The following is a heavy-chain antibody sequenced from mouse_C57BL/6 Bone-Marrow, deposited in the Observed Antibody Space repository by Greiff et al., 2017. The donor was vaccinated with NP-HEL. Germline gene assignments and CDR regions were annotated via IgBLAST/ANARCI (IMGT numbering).Heavy chain of an antibody. Sequence: EVKLQESGGGLVQPGGSLSLSCAASGFTFTDYYMSWVRQPPGKALEWVGFISNKANGYTLEYSASGKGPFTIANDYCQSILYLPMNALRAEDSATYYCARSIYYDYADDPFYGMDYWGQGTSVTVSS. CDR3: ARSIYYDYADDPFYGMDY. V-gene: IGHV7-3*01. J-gene: IGHJ4*01. CDR1: GFTFTDYY. CDR2: ISNKANGYTL. D-gene: IGHD2-4*01.